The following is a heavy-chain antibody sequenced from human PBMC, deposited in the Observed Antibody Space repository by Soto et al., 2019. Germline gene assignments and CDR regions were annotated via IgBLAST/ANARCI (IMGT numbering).Heavy chain of an antibody. D-gene: IGHD6-19*01. J-gene: IGHJ4*02. CDR2: ISSSGSTI. Sequence: EVQLVAAGGGLVQPGGSLRLSCAASGFTFSSYEMNWVRQAPGKGLEWVSYISSSGSTIYYADSVKGRFTISRDNAKNSLYLQMNSLRAEDTAVYYCARETAPGYSGGWTYQDYWGQGTLVTVSS. V-gene: IGHV3-48*03. CDR1: GFTFSSYE. CDR3: ARETAPGYSGGWTYQDY.